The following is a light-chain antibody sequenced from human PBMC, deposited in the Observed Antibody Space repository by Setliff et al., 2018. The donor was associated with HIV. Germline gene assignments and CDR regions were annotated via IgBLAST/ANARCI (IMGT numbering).Light chain of an antibody. CDR2: DVS. Sequence: QSVLTQPRSVSGSPGQSVTISCTGTSSDVGGYNYVSRYQQRPGKAPKLIIYDVSKRPSGVPDRFSGPKSGSTASLTISGLQAEDEADYYCCSYAGYYSFYVFGNGTKVTVL. J-gene: IGLJ1*01. CDR3: CSYAGYYSFYV. V-gene: IGLV2-11*01. CDR1: SSDVGGYNY.